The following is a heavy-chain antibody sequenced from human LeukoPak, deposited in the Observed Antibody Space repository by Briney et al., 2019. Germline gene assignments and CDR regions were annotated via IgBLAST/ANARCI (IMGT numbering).Heavy chain of an antibody. CDR2: LSASGGST. V-gene: IGHV3-23*01. CDR3: AKLPREYCSSASCPNWFGT. J-gene: IGHJ5*02. CDR1: GFTFSIYA. D-gene: IGHD2-2*01. Sequence: GGSLRLSCAASGFTFSIYAMTWVRQAPGEGLEWVSALSASGGSTYYADSVKGRFTTSRDNSKNTLYLQMNSLTVDDTAVYYCAKLPREYCSSASCPNWFGTWGQGTLVTVSS.